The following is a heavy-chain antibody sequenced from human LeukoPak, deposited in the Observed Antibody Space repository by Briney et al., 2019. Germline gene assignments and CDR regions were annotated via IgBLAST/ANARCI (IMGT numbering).Heavy chain of an antibody. D-gene: IGHD5-12*01. CDR3: ARDLGVYSGYDSFDY. CDR1: GFTLSSYN. Sequence: PGGSLRLSCAASGFTLSSYNMNWVRQVPGKGLEWVSYISSSSSYIYYADSVRGRFTISRDNAKNSLYLQMNSLRAEDTAVYYCARDLGVYSGYDSFDYLGQGTLVTVSS. V-gene: IGHV3-21*01. CDR2: ISSSSSYI. J-gene: IGHJ4*02.